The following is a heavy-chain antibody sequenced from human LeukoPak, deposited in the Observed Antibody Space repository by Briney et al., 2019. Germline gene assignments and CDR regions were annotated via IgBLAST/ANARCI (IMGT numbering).Heavy chain of an antibody. D-gene: IGHD2-15*01. CDR3: ARGPPKEAASYYYYYYMDV. V-gene: IGHV1-8*03. Sequence: ASVKVSCKASGYTFTGYYMHWVRQAPGQGLEWMGWINPNSGNTGYAQKFQGRVTIARNTSISTAYMELSSLRSEDTAVYYCARGPPKEAASYYYYYYMDVWGKGTTVTVSS. CDR2: INPNSGNT. CDR1: GYTFTGYY. J-gene: IGHJ6*03.